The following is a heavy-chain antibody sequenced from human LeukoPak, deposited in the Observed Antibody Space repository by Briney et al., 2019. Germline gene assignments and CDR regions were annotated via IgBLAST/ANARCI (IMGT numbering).Heavy chain of an antibody. CDR1: GGTFSSYA. Sequence: GASVKVSCKASGGTFSSYAISWVRQAPGQGLEWMGGIIPIFGTANYAQKFQGRVTITADESTSTAYMELSSLRSEDTAVYYCARGGPLTTVTTNYYYGMDVWGQGTRSPSP. J-gene: IGHJ6*02. CDR2: IIPIFGTA. CDR3: ARGGPLTTVTTNYYYGMDV. D-gene: IGHD4-17*01. V-gene: IGHV1-69*13.